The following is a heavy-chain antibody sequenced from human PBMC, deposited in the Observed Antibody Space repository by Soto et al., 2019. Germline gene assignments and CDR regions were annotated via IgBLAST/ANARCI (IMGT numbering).Heavy chain of an antibody. J-gene: IGHJ4*02. Sequence: PSETLSLTCTVSGGSISSGDYYWSWIRQPPGKGLEWIGYIYYSGSTYYNPSLKSRVTISVDTSKNQFSLNLNSVTAADTAIYYCARWTYCGGDCYWLDFWGQGTQVTVSS. D-gene: IGHD2-21*02. CDR3: ARWTYCGGDCYWLDF. CDR2: IYYSGST. CDR1: GGSISSGDYY. V-gene: IGHV4-30-4*02.